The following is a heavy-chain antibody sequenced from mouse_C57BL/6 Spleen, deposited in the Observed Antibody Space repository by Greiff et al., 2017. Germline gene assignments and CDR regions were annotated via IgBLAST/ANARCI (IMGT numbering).Heavy chain of an antibody. CDR1: GFTFSSYA. D-gene: IGHD2-2*01. V-gene: IGHV5-4*01. CDR3: ARVWLRYAMDY. J-gene: IGHJ4*01. CDR2: ISDGGSYT. Sequence: EVQLVESGGGLVKPGGSLKLSCAASGFTFSSYAMSWVRQTPEKRLEWVATISDGGSYTYYPDNVKGRFTISRDNAKNNLYLQMSHLKSEDTAMYYCARVWLRYAMDYWGQGTSVTVSS.